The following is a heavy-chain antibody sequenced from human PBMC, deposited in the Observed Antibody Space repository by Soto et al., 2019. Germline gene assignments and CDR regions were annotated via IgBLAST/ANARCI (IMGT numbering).Heavy chain of an antibody. D-gene: IGHD1-26*01. J-gene: IGHJ6*02. CDR2: ISTYNGDT. CDR1: GYTFTTSG. V-gene: IGHV1-18*01. Sequence: QVQLVQSGPEVKKPGASVKVSCEASGYTFTTSGISWVRQAPGQGLEWMGWISTYNGDTNSAQKFQGRVTMTADTSXWTVYMELMSLKSDDTAVYYCARQGSWPYYYYGLDVWGQGTTVTVSS. CDR3: ARQGSWPYYYYGLDV.